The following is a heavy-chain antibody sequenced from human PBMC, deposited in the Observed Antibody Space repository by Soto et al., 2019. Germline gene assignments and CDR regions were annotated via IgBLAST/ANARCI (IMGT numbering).Heavy chain of an antibody. Sequence: ASVKGSCKGSGSTFTSYGIGWVRQAPGQGLEWMGWIIAYNGNTNYAQKLQGRVTRTTDTSTSTAYMELRSMISDDTAVHYRARDRVKGIAALRRSRGMDVWDNGTTVTVSP. D-gene: IGHD6-13*01. CDR2: IIAYNGNT. CDR3: ARDRVKGIAALRRSRGMDV. J-gene: IGHJ6*04. V-gene: IGHV1-18*04. CDR1: GSTFTSYG.